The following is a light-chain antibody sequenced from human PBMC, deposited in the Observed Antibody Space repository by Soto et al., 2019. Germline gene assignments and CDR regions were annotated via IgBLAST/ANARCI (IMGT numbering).Light chain of an antibody. CDR1: SSDLGGYNY. Sequence: QSVLTQPASVSGSPGQSITISCAGTSSDLGGYNYVSWYQQHSGKAPKLMISEVTNRPSGVSDRFSGSKSGNTASLTISWLQGEDEADYYCNSYTSSNTVVFGGGTKVTVL. CDR2: EVT. J-gene: IGLJ2*01. V-gene: IGLV2-14*01. CDR3: NSYTSSNTVV.